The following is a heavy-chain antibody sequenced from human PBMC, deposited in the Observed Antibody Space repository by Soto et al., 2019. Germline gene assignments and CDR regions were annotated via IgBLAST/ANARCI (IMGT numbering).Heavy chain of an antibody. CDR2: MYYTGST. CDR3: ARYFDWPNAFDI. Sequence: SETLSLTCTVSGGSFGTYYWSWIRQPPGKGLEWIGYMYYTGSTNYNPSLKSRVTISVDTSKNQFSLKLTSVTAADTAVYFCARYFDWPNAFDIWGQGTMVTV. V-gene: IGHV4-59*01. CDR1: GGSFGTYY. J-gene: IGHJ3*02. D-gene: IGHD3-9*01.